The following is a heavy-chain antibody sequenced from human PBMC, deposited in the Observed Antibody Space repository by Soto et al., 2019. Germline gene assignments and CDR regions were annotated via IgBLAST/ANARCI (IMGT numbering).Heavy chain of an antibody. CDR1: GGSISRYY. V-gene: IGHV4-59*08. D-gene: IGHD4-17*01. J-gene: IGHJ4*02. Sequence: QVQLEESGPGLVKPSETLSLTCTVSGGSISRYYWSWIRQSPGKGLEWIGYIYHTGTTDYNPSLKSRVTTSVDTSKKQFSLRLRSVTAADTAIYYCARLSAGHGDNHDYWGQGTLVTVSS. CDR2: IYHTGTT. CDR3: ARLSAGHGDNHDY.